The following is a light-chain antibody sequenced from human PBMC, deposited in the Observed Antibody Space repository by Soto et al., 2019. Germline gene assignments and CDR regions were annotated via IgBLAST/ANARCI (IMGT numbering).Light chain of an antibody. Sequence: SALTQPPSASGTPGQRVTISCSGNDSNIGSNTVDWYQQLPGTAPKLLIYSNNQRPSGVPDRFSGSKSGTSASLAISGLQSEDEADYYCAAWDDSLNGFYVFGTGTKVTVL. CDR3: AAWDDSLNGFYV. J-gene: IGLJ1*01. V-gene: IGLV1-44*01. CDR2: SNN. CDR1: DSNIGSNT.